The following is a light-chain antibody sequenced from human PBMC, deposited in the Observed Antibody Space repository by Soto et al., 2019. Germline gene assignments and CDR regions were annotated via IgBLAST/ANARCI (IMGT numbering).Light chain of an antibody. CDR3: CSYTGTYTLVV. CDR2: DVN. J-gene: IGLJ2*01. Sequence: QSALTQPRSVSGSPGQSVTISCTGTNSDVGGYNYVSWYQQHPGAAPQVVIYDVNKRPSGVPDRFSGSRSGNAASLTISGLQADDEADYFCCSYTGTYTLVVFGGGTQLTVL. V-gene: IGLV2-11*01. CDR1: NSDVGGYNY.